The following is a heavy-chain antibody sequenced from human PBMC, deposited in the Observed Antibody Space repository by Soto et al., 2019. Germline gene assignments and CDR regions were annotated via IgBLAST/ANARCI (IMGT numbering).Heavy chain of an antibody. CDR3: ARDSSTYSSGYNFDY. Sequence: SETLSLTRTVSGGSISTYYWSWIRQPPGKGLEWIGYIYYSGSTNSNPSLKSRVTISVDMSKNQFSLKLSSVTAADTAVYYCARDSSTYSSGYNFDYWGQGTLVTVSS. D-gene: IGHD3-22*01. CDR2: IYYSGST. V-gene: IGHV4-59*01. CDR1: GGSISTYY. J-gene: IGHJ4*02.